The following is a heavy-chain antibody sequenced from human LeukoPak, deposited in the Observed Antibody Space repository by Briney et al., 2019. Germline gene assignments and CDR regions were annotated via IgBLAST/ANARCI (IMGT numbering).Heavy chain of an antibody. Sequence: SVKVSCKASGYTFTGYYMHWVRQAPGQGLEWMGGIIPIFGTANYAQKFQGRVTITTDESTSTAYMELSSLRSEDTAVYYCARDQAWGQGTLVTVSS. J-gene: IGHJ5*02. CDR3: ARDQA. V-gene: IGHV1-69*05. CDR2: IIPIFGTA. CDR1: GYTFTGYY.